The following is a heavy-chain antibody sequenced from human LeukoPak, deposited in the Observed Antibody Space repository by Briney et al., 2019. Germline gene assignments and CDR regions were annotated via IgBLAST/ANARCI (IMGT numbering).Heavy chain of an antibody. Sequence: SETLSLTCTVAGGSINSSSYYWGWIRQPPGKGLEWIGSTYYSGSTYYNPSLKSRVTISVDTSKNQFSLKLTSVTAADTAVYYCARGSVGDTMKYNYWGQGTLVTVSS. V-gene: IGHV4-39*01. CDR2: TYYSGST. J-gene: IGHJ4*02. CDR1: GGSINSSSYY. D-gene: IGHD3-22*01. CDR3: ARGSVGDTMKYNY.